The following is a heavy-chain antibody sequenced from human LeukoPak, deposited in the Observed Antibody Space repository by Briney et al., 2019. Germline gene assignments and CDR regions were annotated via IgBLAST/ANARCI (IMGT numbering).Heavy chain of an antibody. D-gene: IGHD3-10*01. CDR3: ARDPYYGSGFDP. CDR2: ISGSGGST. V-gene: IGHV3-23*01. CDR1: GFSFSSYA. J-gene: IGHJ5*02. Sequence: GGSLRLSCAASGFSFSSYAMSWVRQAPGKGLEWVSVISGSGGSTYYADSVKGRFTISRDNSKNTLYLQMNSLRAEDTAVYYCARDPYYGSGFDPWGQGTLVTVSS.